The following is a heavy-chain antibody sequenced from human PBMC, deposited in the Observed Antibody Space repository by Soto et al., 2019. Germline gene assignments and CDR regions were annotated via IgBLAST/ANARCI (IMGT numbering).Heavy chain of an antibody. V-gene: IGHV1-2*04. Sequence: GASVKVSCKASGYTFTGYYMRWVRQAPGQGLEWMGWINPNSGGTNYAQKSQGWVTMTRDTSISTAYMELSRLRSDDTAVYYCARGRGKIFGGTSTGYYYMDVWGKGTTVTVSS. CDR2: INPNSGGT. CDR3: ARGRGKIFGGTSTGYYYMDV. CDR1: GYTFTGYY. D-gene: IGHD3-3*01. J-gene: IGHJ6*03.